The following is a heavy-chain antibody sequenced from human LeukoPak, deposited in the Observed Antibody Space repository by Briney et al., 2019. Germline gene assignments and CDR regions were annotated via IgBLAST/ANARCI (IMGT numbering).Heavy chain of an antibody. V-gene: IGHV1-46*01. CDR1: GYTFTSYY. CDR2: INPSGGST. D-gene: IGHD3-10*01. CDR3: ARPYGSGSYYSPFDAFDI. Sequence: ASVKVSCKASGYTFTSYYMHWVRQAPGQGLEWMEIINPSGGSTSYAQKFQGRVTMTRDTSTSTVYMELSSLRSEDTAVYYCARPYGSGSYYSPFDAFDIWGQGTMVTVSS. J-gene: IGHJ3*02.